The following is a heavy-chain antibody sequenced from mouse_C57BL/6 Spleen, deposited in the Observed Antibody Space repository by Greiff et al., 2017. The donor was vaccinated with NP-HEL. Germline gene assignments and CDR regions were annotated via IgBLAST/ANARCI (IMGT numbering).Heavy chain of an antibody. CDR1: GFTFSSYG. D-gene: IGHD2-1*01. Sequence: EVMLVESGGDLVKPGGSLKLSCAASGFTFSSYGMSWVRQTPDKRLEWVATISSGGSYTYYPDSVKGRFTISRDNAKNTLYLQMRSLRSEDTAMYYCARQGYGNFFAYWGQGTLVTVSA. V-gene: IGHV5-6*02. CDR2: ISSGGSYT. CDR3: ARQGYGNFFAY. J-gene: IGHJ3*01.